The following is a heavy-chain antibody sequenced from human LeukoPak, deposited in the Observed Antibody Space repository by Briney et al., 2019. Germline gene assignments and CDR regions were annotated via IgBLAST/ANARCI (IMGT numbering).Heavy chain of an antibody. CDR1: GGSTSSGSYD. D-gene: IGHD1-26*01. CDR3: ARYTGSYFDY. J-gene: IGHJ4*02. Sequence: PSETLSLTCTVSGGSTSSGSYDWSWIRQPAGKGLEWTGRIYISGSTNYNPSLKSRVTISVDRSKNQFSLQLSSVTAADTAVYYCARYTGSYFDYWGQGTLVTVSS. V-gene: IGHV4-61*02. CDR2: IYISGST.